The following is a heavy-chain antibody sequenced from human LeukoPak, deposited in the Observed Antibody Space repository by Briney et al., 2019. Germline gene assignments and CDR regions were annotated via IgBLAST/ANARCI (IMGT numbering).Heavy chain of an antibody. V-gene: IGHV3-23*01. Sequence: PGGSLRLSCAASGFTFSSYAMSWVRQAPGKGLEWVSAISGSGGSTYYADSVKGRFTISRDDSKNTLYLQMNSLRAEDTAIFYCATDGTNDYGDYGDAFDMWGQGTMVTVSS. CDR1: GFTFSSYA. CDR2: ISGSGGST. D-gene: IGHD4-17*01. CDR3: ATDGTNDYGDYGDAFDM. J-gene: IGHJ3*02.